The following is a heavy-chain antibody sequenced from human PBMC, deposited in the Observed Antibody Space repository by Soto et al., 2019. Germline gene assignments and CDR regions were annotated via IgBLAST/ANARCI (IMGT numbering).Heavy chain of an antibody. CDR1: CGSISSGSFY. D-gene: IGHD2-15*01. CDR2: IYYSGDT. Sequence: QVQLQESGPGLVKPSQPLSLTCTVSCGSISSGSFYWTWIRQHPGKRMEFLGYIYYSGDTYYNPSLRSRVIISLDTSKNQFSLRLNSVTAADTAVYYCAREWSGGRRDGNPDKYYGMDVWGQGTKVTVSS. V-gene: IGHV4-31*03. J-gene: IGHJ6*02. CDR3: AREWSGGRRDGNPDKYYGMDV.